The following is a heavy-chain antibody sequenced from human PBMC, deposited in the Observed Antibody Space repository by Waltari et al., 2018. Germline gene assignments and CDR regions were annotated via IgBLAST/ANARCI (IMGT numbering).Heavy chain of an antibody. Sequence: QLHLKDTGPGLVTPPETLSITCRVSGGTITNNSASWGWIRQPPGKGLEWAATISYTGATYNNPSLKSRVTISGDTSKNQFSLKLNSVTAADTAVYYCATYVGASIGTAAFDVWGQGTMVTVSS. CDR1: GGTITNNSAS. CDR3: ATYVGASIGTAAFDV. V-gene: IGHV4-39*01. J-gene: IGHJ3*01. D-gene: IGHD3-16*01. CDR2: ISYTGAT.